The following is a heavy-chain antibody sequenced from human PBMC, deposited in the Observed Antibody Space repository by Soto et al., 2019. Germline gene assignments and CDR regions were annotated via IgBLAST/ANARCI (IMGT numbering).Heavy chain of an antibody. CDR1: GGSISSYY. CDR3: ARLGSGSFRD. J-gene: IGHJ4*02. CDR2: MYYSGST. V-gene: IGHV4-59*08. D-gene: IGHD1-26*01. Sequence: QVQLQESGPGLVKPSETLSLTCTVSGGSISSYYWSWIRQPPGKGLEWIGYMYYSGSTNYNPSLKSRVPRSVDTSNNHFSLKLSSVTAADTAMYYCARLGSGSFRDWGQGTLVTVSS.